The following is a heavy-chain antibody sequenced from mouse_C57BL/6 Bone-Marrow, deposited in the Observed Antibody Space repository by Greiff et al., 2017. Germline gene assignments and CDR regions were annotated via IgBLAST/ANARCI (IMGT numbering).Heavy chain of an antibody. V-gene: IGHV1-55*01. CDR2: IYPGSGST. Sequence: QVQLKQPGAELVKPGASVKMSCKASGYTFTSYWITWVKQRPGQGLEWIGDIYPGSGSTNYNEKFKSKATLTVDTSSSTAYMQLSSLTSEDSAVYYCARCANWDDYYAMDYWGQGTSVTVSS. D-gene: IGHD4-1*01. CDR3: ARCANWDDYYAMDY. CDR1: GYTFTSYW. J-gene: IGHJ4*01.